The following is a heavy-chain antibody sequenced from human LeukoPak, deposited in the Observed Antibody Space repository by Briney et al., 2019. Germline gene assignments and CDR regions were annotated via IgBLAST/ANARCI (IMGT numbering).Heavy chain of an antibody. J-gene: IGHJ3*02. Sequence: PGGSLRLSCAASGFTFDDYAMHWVRQAPGKGLEWVSGISWNSGSIGYADSVKGRFTISRDNSKNTLYLQMNSLRAEDTAVYYCARGPKMAIVVVPAARMGAFDIWGQGTMVTVSS. V-gene: IGHV3-9*01. CDR2: ISWNSGSI. D-gene: IGHD2-2*01. CDR3: ARGPKMAIVVVPAARMGAFDI. CDR1: GFTFDDYA.